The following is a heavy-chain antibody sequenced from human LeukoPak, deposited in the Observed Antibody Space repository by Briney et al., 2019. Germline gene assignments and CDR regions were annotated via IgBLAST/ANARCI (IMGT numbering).Heavy chain of an antibody. V-gene: IGHV1-2*02. Sequence: ASVKVSCKASGYTFTLYGITWVRQAPGQGLEWMGWINPNSGGTKYAQKFQGRVTMTRDTSISTAYLEVSRLRSDDTAVYYCARKYDILTGQSNWFDPWGQGTLVTVSS. CDR1: GYTFTLYG. J-gene: IGHJ5*02. CDR2: INPNSGGT. D-gene: IGHD3-9*01. CDR3: ARKYDILTGQSNWFDP.